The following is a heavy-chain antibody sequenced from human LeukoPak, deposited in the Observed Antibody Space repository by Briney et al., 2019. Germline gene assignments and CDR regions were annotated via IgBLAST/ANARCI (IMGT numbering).Heavy chain of an antibody. CDR3: ARDLGAVVAATHNDY. CDR2: ISAYNGNT. CDR1: GYTFTSYG. J-gene: IGHJ4*02. Sequence: GASVKVSCKASGYTFTSYGISWVRQAPGQGLEWMGWISAYNGNTNYAQKLQGRVTMTTDTSTSTAYMELRSLRSDDTAVYYCARDLGAVVAATHNDYWGQGTLVTVSS. D-gene: IGHD2-15*01. V-gene: IGHV1-18*01.